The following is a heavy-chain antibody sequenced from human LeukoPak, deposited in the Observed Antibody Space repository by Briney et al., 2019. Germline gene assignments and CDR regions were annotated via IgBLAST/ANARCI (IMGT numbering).Heavy chain of an antibody. CDR1: GGSISSYY. CDR3: ASSRAVWFGESPSYYYGMDV. D-gene: IGHD3-10*01. Sequence: SETLSLTCTVSGGSISSYYWSWIRQPAGKGLEWIGRIYTSGSTNYNPSLKSRVTISVDTSKNQFSLKLSSVTAADTAVYYCASSRAVWFGESPSYYYGMDVWGQGTTVTVSS. CDR2: IYTSGST. V-gene: IGHV4-4*07. J-gene: IGHJ6*02.